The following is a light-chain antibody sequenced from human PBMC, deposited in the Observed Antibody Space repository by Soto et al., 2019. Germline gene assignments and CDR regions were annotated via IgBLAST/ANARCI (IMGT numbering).Light chain of an antibody. V-gene: IGLV3-21*04. CDR1: NIGDKR. J-gene: IGLJ1*01. CDR3: QVWDIMTDNDV. Sequence: SYELTQPPSVSVAPEKTTTITCGGNNIGDKRVHWYRQKPGQAPVLLISYDSDRPSRIPERFSGSNSGNTATLTISRVEAGDEADYYCQVWDIMTDNDVFGGGTKLTVL. CDR2: YDS.